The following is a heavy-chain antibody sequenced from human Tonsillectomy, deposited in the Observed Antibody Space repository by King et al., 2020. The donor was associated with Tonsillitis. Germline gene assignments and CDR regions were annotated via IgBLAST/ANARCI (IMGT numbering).Heavy chain of an antibody. J-gene: IGHJ4*02. Sequence: QLVQSGAEVKEPGASVKVSCKASGYTFSSYAMHWVRQAPGQRLEWMGWINADTGNTKYSQKFQGRVTITRDTSANTAYLELSSLTSEDTAVYYCARASDVIMVYNALDYFEYWGQGTLVTVSS. D-gene: IGHD2-8*01. CDR2: INADTGNT. V-gene: IGHV1-3*01. CDR3: ARASDVIMVYNALDYFEY. CDR1: GYTFSSYA.